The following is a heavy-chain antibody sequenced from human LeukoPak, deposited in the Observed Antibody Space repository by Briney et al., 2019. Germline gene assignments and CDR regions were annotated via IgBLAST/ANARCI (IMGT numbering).Heavy chain of an antibody. CDR1: GYNFIIYG. V-gene: IGHV1-18*01. Sequence: ASVKVSCKASGYNFIIYGLTWVRQAPGQGLEWMGWINNNNGDTIYAQKIQDRVTMITDTSTSTAYMELRSLRYDDTAVYYCARYPRYCGSGGCMGFDHWGQGTLVTVSS. CDR2: INNNNGDT. D-gene: IGHD2-15*01. J-gene: IGHJ4*02. CDR3: ARYPRYCGSGGCMGFDH.